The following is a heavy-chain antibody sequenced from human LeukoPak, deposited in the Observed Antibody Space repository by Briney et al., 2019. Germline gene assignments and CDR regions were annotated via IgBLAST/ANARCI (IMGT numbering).Heavy chain of an antibody. CDR2: ISAYNGNT. D-gene: IGHD2-15*01. J-gene: IGHJ6*02. CDR3: ARGLSRLVAATYYYGMDV. V-gene: IGHV1-18*01. CDR1: GYTFTSYG. Sequence: ASVTVSCKASGYTFTSYGISWVRQAPGQGLEWMGWISAYNGNTNYAQKLQGRVTMITDTSTSTAYMELRSLRSDDTAVYYCARGLSRLVAATYYYGMDVWGQGTTVTVSS.